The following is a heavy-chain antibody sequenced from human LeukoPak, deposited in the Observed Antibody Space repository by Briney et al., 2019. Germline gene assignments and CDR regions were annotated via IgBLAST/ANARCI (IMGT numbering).Heavy chain of an antibody. J-gene: IGHJ4*02. CDR3: ARDSPGTTASDY. CDR1: GFTFSSYA. Sequence: GGSLRLSCAASGFTFSSYAMSWVCQAPGKGLEWVSSISASGSYIYYADSLKGRFTMSRDNTKNSLYLQMNSLRAEDTAVYYCARDSPGTTASDYWGQGTPVTVSS. CDR2: ISASGSYI. D-gene: IGHD1-1*01. V-gene: IGHV3-21*01.